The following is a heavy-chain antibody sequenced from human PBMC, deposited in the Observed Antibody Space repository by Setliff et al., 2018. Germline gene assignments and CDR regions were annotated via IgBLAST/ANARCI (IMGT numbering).Heavy chain of an antibody. J-gene: IGHJ3*02. CDR3: ARDSGVGATPDDAFDI. CDR1: GFAFSSYW. Sequence: GASVKVSCAASGFAFSSYWMHWVRQAPGKGLVWVSRINSDGSSTSYADSVKGRFTISRDNAKNTLYLQMNSLRAEDTAVYYCARDSGVGATPDDAFDIWGQGTMVTVSS. D-gene: IGHD1-26*01. CDR2: INSDGSST. V-gene: IGHV3-74*01.